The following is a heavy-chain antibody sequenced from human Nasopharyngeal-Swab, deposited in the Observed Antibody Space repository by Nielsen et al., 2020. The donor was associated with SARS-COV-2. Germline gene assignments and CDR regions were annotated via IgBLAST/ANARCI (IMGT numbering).Heavy chain of an antibody. Sequence: GGSLRLSCAASGFTFSNYGMHCVRQAPGKGLEWVAVISYDGNIKSYADSVRGRFLISRDNSHNTLYLQMSRLRTEDRAVYYCAKAFGEDQLAEDAFDAWGQGTMVTVSS. CDR2: ISYDGNIK. V-gene: IGHV3-30*18. CDR1: GFTFSNYG. D-gene: IGHD3-16*01. CDR3: AKAFGEDQLAEDAFDA. J-gene: IGHJ3*01.